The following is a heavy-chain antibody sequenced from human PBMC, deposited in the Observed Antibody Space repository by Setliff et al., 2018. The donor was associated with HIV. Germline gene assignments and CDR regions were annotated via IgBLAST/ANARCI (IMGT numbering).Heavy chain of an antibody. CDR2: ITPFVGIT. CDR1: GGAFSDFR. Sequence: SVKVSCKASGGAFSDFRITWVRQAPGQGLEWMGEITPFVGITNYAQKFQGRVTISADESTATAYIELSSLTSQDTAVYYCARDKGIREAASLDYWGQGSLVTVSS. J-gene: IGHJ4*02. D-gene: IGHD6-13*01. CDR3: ARDKGIREAASLDY. V-gene: IGHV1-69*10.